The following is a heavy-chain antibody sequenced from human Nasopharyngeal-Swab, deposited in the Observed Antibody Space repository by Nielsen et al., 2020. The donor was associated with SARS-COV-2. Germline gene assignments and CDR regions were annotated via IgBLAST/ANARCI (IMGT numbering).Heavy chain of an antibody. D-gene: IGHD6-13*01. Sequence: GGSLRLSCAASGFTFSSYAMHWVRQAPGQGLEWVTFISYDGNNKYYTDYVKGRFTISRDSSTTLYLQMNRLRIEDTAIYYCARARFDSNWSDFDYWGQGTLVTVSS. CDR3: ARARFDSNWSDFDY. V-gene: IGHV3-30-3*01. CDR2: ISYDGNNK. CDR1: GFTFSSYA. J-gene: IGHJ4*02.